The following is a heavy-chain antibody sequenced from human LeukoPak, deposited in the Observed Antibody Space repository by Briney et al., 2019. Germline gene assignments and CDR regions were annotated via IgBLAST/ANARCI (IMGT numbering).Heavy chain of an antibody. Sequence: GESLKISCKGSGYSFSSYWIGWVRQMPGNGLEWMGIIFPGDSDTRYSPSFQGHVTISADKSISTAYMQWNSLKASDTAMYFCARRNDYYGLDVWGQGTTVTVSS. CDR1: GYSFSSYW. J-gene: IGHJ6*02. CDR2: IFPGDSDT. D-gene: IGHD2-8*01. V-gene: IGHV5-51*01. CDR3: ARRNDYYGLDV.